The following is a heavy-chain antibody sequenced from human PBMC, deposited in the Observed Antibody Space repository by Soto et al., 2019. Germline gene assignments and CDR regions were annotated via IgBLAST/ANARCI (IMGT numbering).Heavy chain of an antibody. V-gene: IGHV4-31*03. CDR2: MYYSGTT. CDR3: ARGNDFRTGWFDP. D-gene: IGHD4-4*01. Sequence: QVQLQESGPGLVKPSQTLSLTCTVSAGSISSGTYYWNWIRQHPGKGLEWLGYMYYSGTTYYNPSLQSRVTISGDTSKNQFSLKLSSVTVADTAVYYCARGNDFRTGWFDPWGQGIMVTVSS. J-gene: IGHJ5*02. CDR1: AGSISSGTYY.